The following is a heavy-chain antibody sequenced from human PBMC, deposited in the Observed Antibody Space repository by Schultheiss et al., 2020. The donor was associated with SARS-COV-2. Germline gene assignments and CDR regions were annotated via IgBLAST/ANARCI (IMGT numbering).Heavy chain of an antibody. CDR1: GFTFSSYS. CDR2: ISSSSSTI. Sequence: GGSLRLSCAASGFTFSSYSMNWVRQAPGKGLEWVSYISSSSSTIYYADSVKGRFTISRDNSKNTLYLQMNSLRAEDTAVYYCARDQRSDYGDYVDGVGGGVDIWGQGTMVTVSS. D-gene: IGHD4-17*01. CDR3: ARDQRSDYGDYVDGVGGGVDI. J-gene: IGHJ3*02. V-gene: IGHV3-48*01.